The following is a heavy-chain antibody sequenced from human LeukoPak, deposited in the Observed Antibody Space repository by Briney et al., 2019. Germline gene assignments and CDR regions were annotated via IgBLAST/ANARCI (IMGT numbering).Heavy chain of an antibody. CDR1: RFTFSSYG. CDR3: ARDSGYPGSLDY. V-gene: IGHV3-33*01. Sequence: PGGSLRLSCAASRFTFSSYGMHWVRQAPGKGLEWVAVIWYDGSNKYYADSVKGRFTISRDNSKNTLYLQMNSLRAEDTAVYYCARDSGYPGSLDYWGQGTLVTVSS. J-gene: IGHJ4*02. CDR2: IWYDGSNK. D-gene: IGHD3-10*01.